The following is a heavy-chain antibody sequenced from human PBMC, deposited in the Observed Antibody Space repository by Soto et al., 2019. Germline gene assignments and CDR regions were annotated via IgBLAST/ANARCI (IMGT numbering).Heavy chain of an antibody. V-gene: IGHV3-23*01. Sequence: GWSIKLSSAASGDTFNISAMGVFLQATGKGLEWVSAISGSGGSTYYADSVKGRFTISRDNSKNTLYLQMNSLRAEDTAVYYCXTPMGPMWELLAPAYWGQGTQVTVSS. CDR1: GDTFNISA. CDR3: XTPMGPMWELLAPAY. D-gene: IGHD1-26*01. J-gene: IGHJ4*02. CDR2: ISGSGGST.